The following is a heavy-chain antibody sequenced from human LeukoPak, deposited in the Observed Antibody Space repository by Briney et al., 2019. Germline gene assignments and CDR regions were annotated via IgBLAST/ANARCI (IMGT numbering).Heavy chain of an antibody. Sequence: SEALSLTCTVSCGSICSSSYYRGWIRQPPGQGLEWIGRIYYSGSTCYTPPLNSQVTVSADTSKNLFSLKLSSVTAADTPLYCCARHLAAGYCSSTSCYGPGLGYWGQGTLVTVSS. CDR2: IYYSGST. J-gene: IGHJ4*02. CDR3: ARHLAAGYCSSTSCYGPGLGY. V-gene: IGHV4-39*01. CDR1: CGSICSSSYY. D-gene: IGHD2-2*01.